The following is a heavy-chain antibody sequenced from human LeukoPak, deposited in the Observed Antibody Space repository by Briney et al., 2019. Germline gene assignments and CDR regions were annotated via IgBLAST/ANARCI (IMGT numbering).Heavy chain of an antibody. CDR2: STYDGST. Sequence: SETLSLTCAVEGGFLSDFSWSWIRQSPGKGLEWIGESTYDGSTRYNPSLRGRVDISVDTSQNQFSLTLTSVTAADTAVYYCARDSDILTEHNWFDPWGQGTPVITSS. J-gene: IGHJ5*02. CDR1: GGFLSDFS. V-gene: IGHV4-34*01. CDR3: ARDSDILTEHNWFDP. D-gene: IGHD3-9*01.